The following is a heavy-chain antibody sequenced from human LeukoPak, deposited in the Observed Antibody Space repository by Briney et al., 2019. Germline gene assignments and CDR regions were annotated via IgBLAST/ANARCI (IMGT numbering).Heavy chain of an antibody. CDR3: ARGFRPPGYATVYYFDY. D-gene: IGHD2-8*01. CDR1: GFTFSSYI. J-gene: IGHJ4*02. V-gene: IGHV3-21*01. CDR2: IISSSSYI. Sequence: PGGSLTLSRAASGFTFSSYIMNWVRQAPGKGLEWVSSIISSSSYIYYADSVKGRFTISRDNAKNSLYLQMNSLRAEDTAVYYCARGFRPPGYATVYYFDYWGQGTLVTVSS.